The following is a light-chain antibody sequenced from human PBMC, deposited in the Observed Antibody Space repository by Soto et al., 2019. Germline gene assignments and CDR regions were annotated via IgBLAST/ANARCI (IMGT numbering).Light chain of an antibody. CDR2: AAS. CDR3: HKYSSVPV. CDR1: QGIRNF. V-gene: IGKV1-27*01. Sequence: DIQMTQSPTSLSASVGDRVTITCRASQGIRNFVAWDQQKPGKAPKLLIYAASTLQSGVPSRFSGSGSGTDFTLTINRLQLEDVATSACHKYSSVPVFGPGTKVEIK. J-gene: IGKJ3*01.